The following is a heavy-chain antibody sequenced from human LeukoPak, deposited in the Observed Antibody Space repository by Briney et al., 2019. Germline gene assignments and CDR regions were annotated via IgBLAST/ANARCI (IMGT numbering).Heavy chain of an antibody. CDR2: IDHSGST. CDR1: GRSFSDDF. J-gene: IGHJ4*02. Sequence: PSETLSLTCAVSGRSFSDDFWTWVRQFPGKGLEWIGEIDHSGSTNYNPSLKSRVSMSFDTSKNQFSLQLTSVTAADTAVYYCARAPYSSSWMVWGGDYFDYWGQGTLVTVSS. D-gene: IGHD6-13*01. CDR3: ARAPYSSSWMVWGGDYFDY. V-gene: IGHV4-34*01.